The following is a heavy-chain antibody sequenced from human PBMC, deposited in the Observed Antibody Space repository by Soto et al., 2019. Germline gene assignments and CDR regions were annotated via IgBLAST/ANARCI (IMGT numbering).Heavy chain of an antibody. J-gene: IGHJ5*02. V-gene: IGHV1-58*02. D-gene: IGHD2-15*01. Sequence: QMQLVQSGPEVKKPGTSVKVSCKASGFTFTSSAMQWVRQARGQRLEWLGWIVVGSGNTNYAQKLQEGVTITRAMSTNKAYMELSSMRSEDTAVYYCAASTKTVGVGGFADPGTSPHNWFDPWGQGTLVTVSS. CDR1: GFTFTSSA. CDR2: IVVGSGNT. CDR3: AASTKTVGVGGFADPGTSPHNWFDP.